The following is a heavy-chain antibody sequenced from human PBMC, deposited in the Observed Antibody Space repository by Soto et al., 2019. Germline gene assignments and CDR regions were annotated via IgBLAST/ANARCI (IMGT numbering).Heavy chain of an antibody. J-gene: IGHJ4*02. CDR1: GYTFTSYG. CDR2: ISDDNGNT. CDR3: ARGRYGGY. V-gene: IGHV1-18*01. D-gene: IGHD3-10*01. Sequence: QVHLVQSGAEVKKPGASVKVSCKASGYTFTSYGITWVRQAPGQGLEWMGWISDDNGNTDYAQKLEGRVIVTRETSTSTAYMELRSQRSDVTAVYYCARGRYGGYWGQGAMVTVTS.